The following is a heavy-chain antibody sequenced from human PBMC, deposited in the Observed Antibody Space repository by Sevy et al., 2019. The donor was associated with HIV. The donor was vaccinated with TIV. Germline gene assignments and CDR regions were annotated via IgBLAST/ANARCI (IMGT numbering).Heavy chain of an antibody. CDR3: AKSSQAAIVVVPATIDY. V-gene: IGHV3-9*01. CDR1: GFTFGDYA. Sequence: GGSLRLSCAASGFTFGDYAMHWVRQAPGKGLEWVSGISWNSGSIGYADSVKGRFTISRDNAKNSLYLQMNSLRAEDTALYYCAKSSQAAIVVVPATIDYWGQGTLVTVSS. CDR2: ISWNSGSI. D-gene: IGHD2-2*01. J-gene: IGHJ4*02.